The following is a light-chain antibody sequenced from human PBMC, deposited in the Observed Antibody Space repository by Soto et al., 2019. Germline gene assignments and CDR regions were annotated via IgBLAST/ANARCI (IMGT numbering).Light chain of an antibody. CDR1: SSNIGNNY. CDR2: ENN. V-gene: IGLV1-51*02. J-gene: IGLJ1*01. CDR3: GTWDSSLSAGGV. Sequence: SVLRLSISLSAAPGQKVTISCSGSSSNIGNNYVSWYQQLPGTAPKLLIYENNKRPSGIPDRFSGSKSGTSATLGITGLQTGDEADYYCGTWDSSLSAGGVFGTGTKVTVL.